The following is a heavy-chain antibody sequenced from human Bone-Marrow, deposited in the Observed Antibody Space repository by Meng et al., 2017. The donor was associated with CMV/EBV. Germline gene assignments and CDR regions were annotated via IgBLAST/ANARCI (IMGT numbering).Heavy chain of an antibody. J-gene: IGHJ6*02. D-gene: IGHD6-6*01. CDR2: ISSSSSYI. V-gene: IGHV3-21*04. Sequence: GESLKISCAASGFTFSSYSMNWVRQAPGKGLEWVSSISSSSSYIYYADSVKGRFTISRDNRKSSLSLQMNGLRSEDTALYYCAKSTASSSGLYKYGMDVWGHGTTVTVSS. CDR3: AKSTASSSGLYKYGMDV. CDR1: GFTFSSYS.